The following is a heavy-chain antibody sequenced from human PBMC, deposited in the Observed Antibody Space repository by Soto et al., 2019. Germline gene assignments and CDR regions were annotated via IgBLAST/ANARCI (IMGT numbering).Heavy chain of an antibody. V-gene: IGHV3-30-3*01. CDR3: ARGRGKMYDSSGYYPNWFDP. CDR2: ISYDGSNK. Sequence: QVQLVESGGGVVQPGRSLRLSCAASGFTFSSYAMHWVRQAPGKGLEWVAVISYDGSNKYYADSVKGRFTISRDNSKNTLYLQMNSLRAEDTVVYYCARGRGKMYDSSGYYPNWFDPWGQGTLVTVSS. CDR1: GFTFSSYA. D-gene: IGHD3-22*01. J-gene: IGHJ5*02.